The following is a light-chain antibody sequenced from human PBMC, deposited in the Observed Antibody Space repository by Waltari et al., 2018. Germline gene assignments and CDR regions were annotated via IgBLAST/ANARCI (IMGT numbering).Light chain of an antibody. CDR1: QSVLYSSNNKNF. V-gene: IGKV4-1*01. Sequence: DIVMTQSPDSLAVSLGERATINCKSSQSVLYSSNNKNFLAWYQQKPGQPPKLLIHWASIRGSGVPDRFGGSGSGADFPLTISSLQAEDVAVYCCQQYYSFPRTFGGGTKVVIK. CDR2: WAS. J-gene: IGKJ4*01. CDR3: QQYYSFPRT.